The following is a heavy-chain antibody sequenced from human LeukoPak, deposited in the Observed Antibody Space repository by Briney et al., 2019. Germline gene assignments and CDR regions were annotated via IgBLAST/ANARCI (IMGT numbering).Heavy chain of an antibody. D-gene: IGHD3-16*01. V-gene: IGHV3-33*01. J-gene: IGHJ4*02. CDR3: ARDTLTIGGVTGYFDY. Sequence: GRSLRLSCAASGFSFSTHGMHWVRQTPGKGLEWVAVIWHDGSNEYYAASVKGRFTISRDDSKNTLYLQMNSLRAEDTAVYYCARDTLTIGGVTGYFDYWGQGTLVTVSS. CDR2: IWHDGSNE. CDR1: GFSFSTHG.